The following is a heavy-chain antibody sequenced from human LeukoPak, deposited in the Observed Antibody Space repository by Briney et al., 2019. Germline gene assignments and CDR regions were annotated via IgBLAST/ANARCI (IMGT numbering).Heavy chain of an antibody. D-gene: IGHD3-22*01. CDR3: ARGAAHYYDSSGYRN. V-gene: IGHV1-8*01. Sequence: GASVKVSCKASGYTFTSYDINWVRQATGQGLEWMGWMNPNSGNTGYAQKFQGRVTMTRNTSISTAYMELSSLRSEDTAVYYCARGAAHYYDSSGYRNWGKGTLVTVSS. CDR1: GYTFTSYD. J-gene: IGHJ4*02. CDR2: MNPNSGNT.